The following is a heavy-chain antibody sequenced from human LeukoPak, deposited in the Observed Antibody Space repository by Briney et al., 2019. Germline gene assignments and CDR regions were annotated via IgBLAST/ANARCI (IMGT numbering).Heavy chain of an antibody. V-gene: IGHV4-59*01. D-gene: IGHD1-26*01. CDR2: IYYSGST. CDR3: ARGVLGATPGAFDI. CDR1: GGSISSYY. Sequence: NPSETLSLTCTVSGGSISSYYWSWIRQPPGKGLEWIGYIYYSGSTNYNPSLKSRVTISVDTSKNQFSLKLSSVTAADTAVYYCARGVLGATPGAFDIWGQGTMVTVSS. J-gene: IGHJ3*02.